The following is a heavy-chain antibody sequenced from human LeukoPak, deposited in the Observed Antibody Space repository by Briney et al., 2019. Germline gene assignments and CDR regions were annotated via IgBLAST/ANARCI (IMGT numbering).Heavy chain of an antibody. D-gene: IGHD3-3*01. CDR2: ISGSGGST. J-gene: IGHJ6*02. Sequence: PGGSLRLSCAASGFTFSSYAMSWVRQAPGKGLEWVSAISGSGGSTYYADSVKGRFTISRDNSKNTLYLQMNSLRAEDTAVYYCAKQFPYYDFWSGYYSYYYYGMDVWGQGTTVTVSS. V-gene: IGHV3-23*01. CDR3: AKQFPYYDFWSGYYSYYYYGMDV. CDR1: GFTFSSYA.